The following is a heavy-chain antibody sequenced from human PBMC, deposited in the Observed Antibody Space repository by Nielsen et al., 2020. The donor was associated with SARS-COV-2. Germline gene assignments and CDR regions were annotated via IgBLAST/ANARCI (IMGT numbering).Heavy chain of an antibody. CDR3: AKDKEYSSSWYEGGYGMDV. Sequence: GGSLRLSCAASGFTFSDYYMSWIRQAPGKGLEWVSYISSSGSTIYYADSVKGRFTISRDNAKNSLYLQMNSLRAEDTAVYYCAKDKEYSSSWYEGGYGMDVWGQGTTVTVSS. CDR1: GFTFSDYY. J-gene: IGHJ6*02. D-gene: IGHD6-13*01. V-gene: IGHV3-11*01. CDR2: ISSSGSTI.